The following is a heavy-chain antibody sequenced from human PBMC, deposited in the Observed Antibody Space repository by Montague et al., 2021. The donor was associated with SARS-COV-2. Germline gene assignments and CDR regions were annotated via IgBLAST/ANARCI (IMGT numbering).Heavy chain of an antibody. Sequence: SETLSLTCAVNSSSFLPYYWSWIRQPPGGGLEWIGEVNPSGNAFYNSSLNSRVTISVSTSSSQFPLKLSSVTATDTAVYFCAYMVVGAAELAYWGQGTLVTVSS. D-gene: IGHD1-26*01. V-gene: IGHV4-34*01. CDR3: AYMVVGAAELAY. CDR1: SSSFLPYY. CDR2: VNPSGNA. J-gene: IGHJ4*02.